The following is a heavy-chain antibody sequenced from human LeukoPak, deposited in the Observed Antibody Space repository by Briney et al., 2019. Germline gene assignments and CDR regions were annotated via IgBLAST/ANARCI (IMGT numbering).Heavy chain of an antibody. CDR2: INPNSGGT. CDR3: AKCLDYGDLEDMQDFDL. J-gene: IGHJ2*01. CDR1: GYTFTGYY. V-gene: IGHV1-2*06. D-gene: IGHD4-17*01. Sequence: ASVKVSCKASGYTFTGYYMHWVRQAPGQGLEWMGRINPNSGGTNYAQKFQGRVTMTRDTSISTAYTELSRLRSDDTAVYYCAKCLDYGDLEDMQDFDLWGRGTLVTVSS.